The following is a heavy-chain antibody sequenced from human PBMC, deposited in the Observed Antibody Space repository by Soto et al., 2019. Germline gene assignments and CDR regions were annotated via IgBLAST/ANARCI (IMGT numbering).Heavy chain of an antibody. D-gene: IGHD3-10*01. V-gene: IGHV4-39*01. J-gene: IGHJ4*02. CDR2: IFYSGST. CDR3: ARLDYYGSGSYYNQYYFDY. Sequence: SETLSLTCTVSGASISSSSYYWGWIRQPPGKGLEWIGSIFYSGSTYYNPSLKSRVTISVDTSKNQFSLRLSSVTAADTAVYYCARLDYYGSGSYYNQYYFDYWGQGTLVTVSS. CDR1: GASISSSSYY.